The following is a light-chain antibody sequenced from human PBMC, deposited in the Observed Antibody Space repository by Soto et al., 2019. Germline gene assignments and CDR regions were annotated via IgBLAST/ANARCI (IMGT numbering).Light chain of an antibody. Sequence: EIVMTQSPATLSVSTGERATLSCRASQSVSSNLAWYQQKPGQAPRLLIYGAFPRATGIPARFSGSGSGTEFTLTISRLQSEDLAVYCCQQYNNCPLYTFGQGTKLEIK. J-gene: IGKJ2*01. V-gene: IGKV3-15*01. CDR2: GAF. CDR1: QSVSSN. CDR3: QQYNNCPLYT.